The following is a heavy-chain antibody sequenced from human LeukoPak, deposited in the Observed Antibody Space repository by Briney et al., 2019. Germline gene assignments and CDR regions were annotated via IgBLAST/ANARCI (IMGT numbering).Heavy chain of an antibody. V-gene: IGHV3-7*01. CDR1: GFTFSSHW. J-gene: IGHJ4*02. CDR2: IKQDGSEK. CDR3: ARGGGNY. D-gene: IGHD1-26*01. Sequence: GGSLRLSCAASGFTFSSHWMSWVRQTPGKGLEWVANIKQDGSEKYYVDSVKGRFIIFRDNAENSLYLQMNSLRAEDTAVYYCARGGGNYWGQGTLVTVSS.